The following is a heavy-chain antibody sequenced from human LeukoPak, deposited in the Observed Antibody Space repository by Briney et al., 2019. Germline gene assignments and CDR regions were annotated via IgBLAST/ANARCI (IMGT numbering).Heavy chain of an antibody. CDR1: GFTFTTSA. CDR3: AAVPNANAWYWDDAFDI. Sequence: GTSVKVSCKASGFTFTTSAVQWVRQARGQRLEWIGRIVVGSGNTDHAQKFQGRLTITRDISTSTAYMELSGLTSDDMAVYYCAAVPNANAWYWDDAFDIWGQGTMVTVSS. J-gene: IGHJ3*02. V-gene: IGHV1-58*01. CDR2: IVVGSGNT. D-gene: IGHD2-8*02.